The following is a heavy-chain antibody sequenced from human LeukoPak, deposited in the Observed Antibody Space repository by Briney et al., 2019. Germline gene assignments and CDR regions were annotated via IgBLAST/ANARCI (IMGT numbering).Heavy chain of an antibody. CDR2: INPSGGST. V-gene: IGHV1-46*01. CDR1: GYTFTSYY. CDR3: ARVRFLASSSWSPPTY. J-gene: IGHJ4*02. Sequence: ASVKVSCMASGYTFTSYYMHWVRQAPGQGLEWMGIINPSGGSTSYAQKFQGRVTMTRDTSTSTAYMELSRLRSDDTAVYYCARVRFLASSSWSPPTYWGQGTLVTVSS. D-gene: IGHD6-13*01.